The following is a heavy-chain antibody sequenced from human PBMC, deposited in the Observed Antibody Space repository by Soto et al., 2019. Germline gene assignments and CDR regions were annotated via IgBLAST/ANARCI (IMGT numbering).Heavy chain of an antibody. D-gene: IGHD1-26*01. J-gene: IGHJ2*01. V-gene: IGHV4-30-2*01. CDR1: GGSISSGGYS. CDR3: ARAAHEGSYLYWYFDL. Sequence: QLQLQESGSGLVKPSQTLSLTCAVSGGSISSGGYSWSWIRQPPGKGLEWIGYIYHSGSTYYNPSLKSRVTISVDRSKNQFSLKLSSVTAADTAVYYCARAAHEGSYLYWYFDLWGRGTLVTVSS. CDR2: IYHSGST.